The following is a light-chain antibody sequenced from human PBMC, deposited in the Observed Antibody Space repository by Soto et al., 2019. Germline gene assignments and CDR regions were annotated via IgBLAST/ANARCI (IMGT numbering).Light chain of an antibody. CDR3: MQTLQTPGT. CDR2: LGS. J-gene: IGKJ5*01. CDR1: QSLLYNNTYNY. V-gene: IGKV2-28*01. Sequence: ILVTQSPLTLPVTPVEPASISCRSSQSLLYNNTYNYLDWYVQKPGQSPQLLIYLGSNRASGVPDRFSGSGSGTDFTLKISRVEAEDVGLYYCMQTLQTPGTFGQGTRLEIK.